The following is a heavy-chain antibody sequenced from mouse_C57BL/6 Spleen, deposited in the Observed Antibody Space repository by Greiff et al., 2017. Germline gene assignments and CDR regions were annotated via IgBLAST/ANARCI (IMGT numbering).Heavy chain of an antibody. V-gene: IGHV1-15*01. CDR3: ARPGYGGSGPFDY. D-gene: IGHD1-1*01. J-gene: IGHJ2*01. CDR2: IDPETGGT. Sequence: VQLQESGAELVRPGASVTLSCKASGYTFTDYEMHWVKQTPVHGLEWIGAIDPETGGTAYNQKFKGKAILTADKSSSTAYMELRSLTSEDSAVYYCARPGYGGSGPFDYWGQGTTLTVAA. CDR1: GYTFTDYE.